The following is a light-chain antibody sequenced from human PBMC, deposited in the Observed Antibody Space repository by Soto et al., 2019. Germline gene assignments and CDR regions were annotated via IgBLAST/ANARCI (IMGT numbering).Light chain of an antibody. J-gene: IGKJ1*01. V-gene: IGKV1-5*03. CDR2: KAS. CDR3: HQYNSYPWT. CDR1: QSISSW. Sequence: DIQMTQSPSTLSAYVGDRVTITCRASQSISSWLAWYQQKPGKAPNLLIYKASNLEGGVPSRFSGSGSGTEFTLTISSLQPDDFATYYCHQYNSYPWTFGQGTKVEIK.